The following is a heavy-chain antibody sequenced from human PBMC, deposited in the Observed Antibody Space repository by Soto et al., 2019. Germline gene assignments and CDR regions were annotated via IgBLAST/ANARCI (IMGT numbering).Heavy chain of an antibody. J-gene: IGHJ3*02. V-gene: IGHV1-46*01. CDR2: INPSGGST. CDR3: ARASGGSGSLSPGAFDI. Sequence: VSVKVSCKASGYTFTSYYMHWVRQAPGQGLEWMGIINPSGGSTSYAQKFQGRVTMTRDTSTSTVYMELSSLRSEDTAVYYCARASGGSGSLSPGAFDIWGQGTMVTVSS. D-gene: IGHD3-10*01. CDR1: GYTFTSYY.